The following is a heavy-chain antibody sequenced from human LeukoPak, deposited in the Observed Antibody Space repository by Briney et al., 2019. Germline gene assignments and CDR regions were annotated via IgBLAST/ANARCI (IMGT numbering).Heavy chain of an antibody. CDR3: ARDLITVTKGFDI. D-gene: IGHD4-17*01. CDR2: ISYIGST. CDR1: TDSISSHY. Sequence: SETLSLTCAVSTDSISSHYWSWIRQPPRKGLEWIGYISYIGSTNYNPSLKSRVTISIDTSKNQFSLKLRSVTAVDTAVYYCARDLITVTKGFDIWGQGTMVSVSS. J-gene: IGHJ3*02. V-gene: IGHV4-59*11.